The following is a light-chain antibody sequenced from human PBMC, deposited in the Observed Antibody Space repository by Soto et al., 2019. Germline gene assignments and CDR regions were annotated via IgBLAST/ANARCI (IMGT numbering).Light chain of an antibody. Sequence: EIVLTQSPGTLSLSPGERATLSCRASQSVSSNYLAWYQQKPGQAPRLLIYGASSRATGIPDRFSGSGSATDFTLTISTLEPEDFAVYYCQQYGTSPPLTFGGGTKVEIK. CDR3: QQYGTSPPLT. V-gene: IGKV3-20*01. J-gene: IGKJ4*01. CDR1: QSVSSNY. CDR2: GAS.